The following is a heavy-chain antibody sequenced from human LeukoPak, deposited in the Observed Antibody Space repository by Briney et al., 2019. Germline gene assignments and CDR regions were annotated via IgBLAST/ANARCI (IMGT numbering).Heavy chain of an antibody. Sequence: SETLSLTCTVSGGSISSHFWSWIRQPPGKGLEWVGYSYYTGSTNYNPSLLRRVTISLDTSKNQFSLMLSSVTAADTAVYYCARGSPSRMGYYYYYMDVWGKGTTVTVSS. CDR2: SYYTGST. V-gene: IGHV4-59*11. CDR1: GGSISSHF. CDR3: ARGSPSRMGYYYYYMDV. D-gene: IGHD1-26*01. J-gene: IGHJ6*03.